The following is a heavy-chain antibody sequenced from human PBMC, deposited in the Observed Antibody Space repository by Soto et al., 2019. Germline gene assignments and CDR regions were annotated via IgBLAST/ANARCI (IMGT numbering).Heavy chain of an antibody. J-gene: IGHJ1*01. V-gene: IGHV4-39*01. D-gene: IGHD6-19*01. CDR1: GGSISSSSYY. CDR2: IYYSGST. CDR3: ARRGIAVAGTIEYFQH. Sequence: QLQLQESGPGLVKPSETLSLTCTVSGGSISSSSYYWGWIRQPPGKGLEWIGSIYYSGSTYYNPSLKSRVTISVDTSKNQFSLKLSSVTAADTAVYYCARRGIAVAGTIEYFQHWGQGTLVTVSS.